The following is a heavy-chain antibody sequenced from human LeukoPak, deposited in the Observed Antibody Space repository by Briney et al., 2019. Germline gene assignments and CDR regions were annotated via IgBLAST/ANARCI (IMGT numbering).Heavy chain of an antibody. CDR1: GGSISSHY. CDR2: IHYSGST. J-gene: IGHJ6*03. Sequence: SETLSLTCTVSGGSISSHYWSWIRQPPGKGLEWIGYIHYSGSTNYNPSLKSRVTISVDTSKNQFSLKLSSVTAADTAVYYCARVEPYSSSWFTHYYYYMDVWGKGTTVTVSS. V-gene: IGHV4-59*11. CDR3: ARVEPYSSSWFTHYYYYMDV. D-gene: IGHD6-13*01.